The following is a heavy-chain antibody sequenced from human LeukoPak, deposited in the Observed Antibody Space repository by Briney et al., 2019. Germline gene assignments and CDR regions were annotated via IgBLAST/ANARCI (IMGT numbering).Heavy chain of an antibody. Sequence: GESLNISCKGSGYSFTSYWIGWVRQMPGKGLEWMRIIYPGDSDTRYSTSFQGQVTISADKSISTAYLQWSSLKASDTAMYYCARLGLSNAFDIWGQGTMVTVSS. CDR3: ARLGLSNAFDI. V-gene: IGHV5-51*01. D-gene: IGHD3-16*02. CDR2: IYPGDSDT. CDR1: GYSFTSYW. J-gene: IGHJ3*02.